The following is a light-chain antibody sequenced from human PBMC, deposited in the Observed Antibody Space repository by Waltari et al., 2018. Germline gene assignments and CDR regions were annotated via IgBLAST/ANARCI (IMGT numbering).Light chain of an antibody. V-gene: IGLV2-14*01. CDR1: SSDVGAYNF. CDR2: DVS. Sequence: QSALAQPAPVSGSPGQSITISCTGTSSDVGAYNFFSWYQHHPGKAPKLILYDVSRWPSGVSNRFSGSKSGNTASLTISGLQAEDEADYYCSSYTTISTTVFGGGTKVTVL. J-gene: IGLJ2*01. CDR3: SSYTTISTTV.